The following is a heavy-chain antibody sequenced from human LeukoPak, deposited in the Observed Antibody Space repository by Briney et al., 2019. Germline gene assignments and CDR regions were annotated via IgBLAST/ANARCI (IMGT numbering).Heavy chain of an antibody. CDR3: ARDAWFGAGRTFAY. CDR2: IYTSGST. Sequence: SQTLSLTCSVSGDSISSGSYCWSWIRQPAGKGLAWIGRIYTSGSTNYIPSLKSRLTISVDTSKNQFSLRLSSVTAADTAVYYCARDAWFGAGRTFAYWGQGTLVTVSS. D-gene: IGHD3-10*01. J-gene: IGHJ4*02. CDR1: GDSISSGSYC. V-gene: IGHV4-61*02.